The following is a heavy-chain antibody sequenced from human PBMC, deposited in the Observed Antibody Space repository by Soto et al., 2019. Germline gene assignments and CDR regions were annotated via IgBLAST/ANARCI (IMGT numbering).Heavy chain of an antibody. CDR3: ARWSYLDY. Sequence: PGGSLRLSFAASGFSFGSYALSWVRQAPGKGLEWVSTISGSDGKTFYADSVKGRFSISRDTSQSTLYLQVNSLRADDTAMYYCARWSYLDYWGQGTRVTVSS. CDR2: ISGSDGKT. V-gene: IGHV3-23*01. J-gene: IGHJ4*02. CDR1: GFSFGSYA. D-gene: IGHD3-3*01.